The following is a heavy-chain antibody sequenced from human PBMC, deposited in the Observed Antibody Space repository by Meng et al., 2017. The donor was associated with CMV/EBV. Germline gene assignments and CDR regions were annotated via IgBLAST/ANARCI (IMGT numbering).Heavy chain of an antibody. Sequence: SVPVSCQASGGTFSSYAISWVRQAPGQGPEWMGGIIPIFGTANYAQKFQGRVTITTDESTSTAYMELSSLRSEDTAVYYCARGSFTYDSLNYFDYWGQGTMVTVSS. CDR1: GGTFSSYA. V-gene: IGHV1-69*05. J-gene: IGHJ4*02. CDR3: ARGSFTYDSLNYFDY. D-gene: IGHD3-3*01. CDR2: IIPIFGTA.